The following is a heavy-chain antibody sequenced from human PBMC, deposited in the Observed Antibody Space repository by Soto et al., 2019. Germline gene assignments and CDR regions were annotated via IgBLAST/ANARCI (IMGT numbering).Heavy chain of an antibody. CDR2: ISSSSSYT. V-gene: IGHV3-11*06. J-gene: IGHJ3*02. Sequence: GGSLRLSCAASGFTFRDYYMSWIRQAPGKGLEWVSYISSSSSYTNYADSVKGRFTISRDNAKNSLYLQMNSLRAEDAAVYYCARAPEMAVVAFDIWGQGTMVTVSS. D-gene: IGHD6-19*01. CDR1: GFTFRDYY. CDR3: ARAPEMAVVAFDI.